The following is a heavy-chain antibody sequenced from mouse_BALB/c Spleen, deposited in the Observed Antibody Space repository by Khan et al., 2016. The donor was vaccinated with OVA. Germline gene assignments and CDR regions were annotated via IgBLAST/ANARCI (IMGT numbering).Heavy chain of an antibody. CDR2: INPNNGDS. CDR1: GYTFTSYY. D-gene: IGHD2-1*01. J-gene: IGHJ3*01. V-gene: IGHV1S81*02. Sequence: QVQLQQPGAELVKPGTSVKISCKASGYTFTSYYMYWAKQRPGQGLEWIGGINPNNGDSNFNEKFKSKATLTVVKSSSTAYMQLGILTSEDSAFYYCARSGYGNPFAYWGQGTLVTVSA. CDR3: ARSGYGNPFAY.